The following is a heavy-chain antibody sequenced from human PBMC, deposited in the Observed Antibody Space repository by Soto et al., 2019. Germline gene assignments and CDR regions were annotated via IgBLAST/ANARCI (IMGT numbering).Heavy chain of an antibody. CDR2: IYYSGST. J-gene: IGHJ4*02. D-gene: IGHD5-12*01. Sequence: SETLSLTCTVSGGSISSYYWSWIRQPPGKGLEWIGYIYYSGSTNYNPSLKSRVTISVDTSKNQFSLKLSSVTAADTAVYYCARESRGYGVDYWGQGTLVTVSS. CDR1: GGSISSYY. V-gene: IGHV4-59*01. CDR3: ARESRGYGVDY.